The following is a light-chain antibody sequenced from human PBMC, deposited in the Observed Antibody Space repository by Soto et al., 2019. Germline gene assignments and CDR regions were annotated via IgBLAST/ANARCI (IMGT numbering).Light chain of an antibody. CDR3: LQHNTSPLT. CDR2: AAS. J-gene: IGKJ4*01. CDR1: QGIRNY. V-gene: IGKV1-17*01. Sequence: DIQMTQSPSSLSASVGDRVTITCRASQGIRNYLGWYQQKPGKAPKRLIYAASSLQSGVPSRFSGSGFGTEFTLTISSLQPEDFATYYCLQHNTSPLTFGGGTKVEI.